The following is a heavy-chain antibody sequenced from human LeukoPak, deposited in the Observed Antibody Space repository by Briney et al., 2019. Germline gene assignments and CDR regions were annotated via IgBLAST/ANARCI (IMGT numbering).Heavy chain of an antibody. V-gene: IGHV3-33*06. CDR2: IYHAGT. Sequence: GGSLRLSCAASGFTFSAYGMHWVRQAPGKGLEWITVIYHAGTHYADSVKGRFTVSRDNPENTLYLQMNSLRAEDTAMYYCAKAPTTGWYRPLDYWGQGTLVTVSS. J-gene: IGHJ4*02. CDR3: AKAPTTGWYRPLDY. CDR1: GFTFSAYG. D-gene: IGHD6-19*01.